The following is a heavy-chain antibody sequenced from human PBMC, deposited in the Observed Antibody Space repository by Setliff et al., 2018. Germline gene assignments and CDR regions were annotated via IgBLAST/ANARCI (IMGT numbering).Heavy chain of an antibody. CDR1: GFIFSNFA. CDR2: ISGSGGST. V-gene: IGHV3-23*01. D-gene: IGHD2-8*02. Sequence: PGESLKISCATSGFIFSNFAMSWVRQAPGKGLEWVSVISGSGGSTYYADSVKGRFTISRGNSKNTLYLQMNSLRAEDPAVYFCAKSPVAYCSGAVCYPFDYWGQGTLVTVSS. CDR3: AKSPVAYCSGAVCYPFDY. J-gene: IGHJ4*02.